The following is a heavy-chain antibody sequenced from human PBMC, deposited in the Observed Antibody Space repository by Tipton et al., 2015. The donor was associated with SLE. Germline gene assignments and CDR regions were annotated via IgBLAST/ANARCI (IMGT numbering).Heavy chain of an antibody. CDR1: GFTFSSYA. J-gene: IGHJ4*02. CDR3: AKSRDGCKGDY. V-gene: IGHV3-23*01. Sequence: SLRLSCAASGFTFSSYAMSWVRQAPGKGLEWVSTISGSGGNTYYADSVKGRFTISRDNSKNTLYLQMNSLRAEDTAVYYCAKSRDGCKGDYWGQGTLVTGSP. CDR2: ISGSGGNT. D-gene: IGHD5-24*01.